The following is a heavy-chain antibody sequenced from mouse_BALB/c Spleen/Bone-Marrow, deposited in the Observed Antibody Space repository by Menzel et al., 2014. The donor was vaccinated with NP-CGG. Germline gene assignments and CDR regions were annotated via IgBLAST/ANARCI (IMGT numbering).Heavy chain of an antibody. J-gene: IGHJ4*01. D-gene: IGHD1-1*01. CDR3: TRLISTGAMDY. CDR1: GFSLSRYS. CDR2: LWGGGRP. V-gene: IGHV2-6-4*01. Sequence: QVQLKESEPGQVTPSQSLYITCTVSGFSLSRYSVHWVRKPPGKGLEWLGVLWGGGRPDYILGLKSRLIISKDNAKDQVFSKMNSLKSDDTAMYYCTRLISTGAMDYWGQGTSVTVSS.